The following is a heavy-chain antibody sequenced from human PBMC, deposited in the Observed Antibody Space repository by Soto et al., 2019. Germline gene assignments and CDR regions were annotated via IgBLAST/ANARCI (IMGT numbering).Heavy chain of an antibody. D-gene: IGHD1-26*01. Sequence: EVQLVESGGGLLQPGGSLRLSCAASGFTFSVYWMSWVRQAPGKGLGWVGNINQDGSQKNYVDSVKGRFTISRDNAKNKLYLQMNSLRVEDTAVYYCAVQYGGSYYVNYWVQGTLVTVSS. CDR3: AVQYGGSYYVNY. CDR1: GFTFSVYW. J-gene: IGHJ4*02. V-gene: IGHV3-7*03. CDR2: INQDGSQK.